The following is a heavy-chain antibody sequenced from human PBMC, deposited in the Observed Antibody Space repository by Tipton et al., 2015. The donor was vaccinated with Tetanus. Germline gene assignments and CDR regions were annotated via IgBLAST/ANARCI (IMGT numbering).Heavy chain of an antibody. J-gene: IGHJ6*02. CDR2: INPSGGST. D-gene: IGHD3-22*01. Sequence: QLVQSGAEVRKPGASLRVSCRTSGYSFSSYYIHWVRQAPGQRLEWMGLINPSGGSTIYAQKFEGRVTMTMDASTSTVYMGLSSLASDDEAVYFCARDRSTITMIVEEITGGVGMDVLGPRTTVTVSS. CDR1: GYSFSSYY. V-gene: IGHV1-46*01. CDR3: ARDRSTITMIVEEITGGVGMDV.